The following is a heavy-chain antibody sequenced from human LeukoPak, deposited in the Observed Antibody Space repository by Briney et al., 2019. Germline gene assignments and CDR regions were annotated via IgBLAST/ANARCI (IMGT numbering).Heavy chain of an antibody. J-gene: IGHJ3*02. V-gene: IGHV4-59*01. CDR3: ARDWGGVYCSGGSCYSTDAFDI. D-gene: IGHD2-15*01. Sequence: SETLSLTCTVSGGSISSYFWSWIRQPPGEGLEWIGYIYYSGSTNYNPSLKRRVTISLDTSKNPFSLRLNSVTAADTAVYYCARDWGGVYCSGGSCYSTDAFDIWGQGTMVTVSS. CDR2: IYYSGST. CDR1: GGSISSYF.